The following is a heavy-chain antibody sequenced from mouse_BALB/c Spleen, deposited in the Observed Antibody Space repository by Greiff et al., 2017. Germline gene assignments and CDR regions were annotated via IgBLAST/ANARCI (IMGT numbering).Heavy chain of an antibody. D-gene: IGHD2-14*01. J-gene: IGHJ3*01. CDR1: GYTFTSYW. CDR3: AREGYHAAFAY. V-gene: IGHV1-69*02. CDR2: IYPSDSYT. Sequence: QVQLQQPGAELVRPGASVKLSCKASGYTFTSYWINWVKQRPGQGLEWIGNIYPSDSYTNYNQKFKGKATFTADTSSNTAYMQLSSLTSEDSAVYYCAREGYHAAFAYWGQGTLVTVSA.